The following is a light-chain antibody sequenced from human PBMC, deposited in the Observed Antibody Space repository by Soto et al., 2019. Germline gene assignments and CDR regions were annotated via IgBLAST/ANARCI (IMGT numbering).Light chain of an antibody. Sequence: QSALTQPAPVSGSPGQSITISCTGTSSDFGGYNYVSWYQQYPGKAPKLMIFGVSDRPSGVSNRFSGSKSGNTASLTISGLQAEDEADYYCSSYKTSSTVVVFGGGTKVTVL. V-gene: IGLV2-14*01. CDR2: GVS. CDR3: SSYKTSSTVVV. CDR1: SSDFGGYNY. J-gene: IGLJ2*01.